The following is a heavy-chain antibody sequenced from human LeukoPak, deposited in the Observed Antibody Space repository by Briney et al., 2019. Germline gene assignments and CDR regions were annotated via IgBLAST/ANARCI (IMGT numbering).Heavy chain of an antibody. CDR1: GYTFANFW. D-gene: IGHD3-10*01. J-gene: IGHJ6*04. CDR3: YVDV. Sequence: GESLKISFQGSGYTFANFWIAWVRQMPGKGLEWMGIIYPGDSDTRYSPSFQGQVTISADKSISTAYLQWSSLQASDTATYYYYVDVWGKGTTVTVSS. CDR2: IYPGDSDT. V-gene: IGHV5-51*01.